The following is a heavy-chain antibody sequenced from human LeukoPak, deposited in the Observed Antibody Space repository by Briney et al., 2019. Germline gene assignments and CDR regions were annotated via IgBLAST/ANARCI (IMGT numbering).Heavy chain of an antibody. CDR1: GFTFSSYA. CDR2: ISGSGGST. V-gene: IGHV3-23*01. Sequence: GGSLRLSCAASGFTFSSYAMSWVRQAPGKGLEWVSAISGSGGSTYYADSVKGRFTISRDNSKNTLHLQMNSLRTEDTAVYYCARVKGGIAAAGNYFDYWGQGTLVTVSS. D-gene: IGHD6-13*01. CDR3: ARVKGGIAAAGNYFDY. J-gene: IGHJ4*02.